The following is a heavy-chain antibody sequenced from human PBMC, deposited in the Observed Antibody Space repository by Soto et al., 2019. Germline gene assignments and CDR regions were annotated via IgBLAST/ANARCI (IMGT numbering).Heavy chain of an antibody. CDR3: ARLGDYYQTFDY. Sequence: SETLSLTCAVSGGSISSGGYSWSWIRQPPGQGLEWIGYVYYTGTTTYNPSLKSRLTISLDTSKNQFSLKLGSVTAADTAVYYCARLGDYYQTFDYWGQGALVTVSS. CDR1: GGSISSGGYS. CDR2: VYYTGTT. J-gene: IGHJ4*01. V-gene: IGHV4-30-4*07. D-gene: IGHD3-22*01.